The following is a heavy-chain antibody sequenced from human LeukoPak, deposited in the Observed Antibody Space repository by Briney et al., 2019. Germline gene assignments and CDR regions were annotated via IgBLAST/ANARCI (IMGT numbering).Heavy chain of an antibody. Sequence: SETLSLTCTVLGSISGYYWSWIRQPPGKELEWIGYIYTSGSTNYNPSPESRVTISVDTSKNQFSLDLRSVTAADTAVYYCARQKCTSTSCLTKNAFDIWGQGTMVTVSS. D-gene: IGHD2-2*01. J-gene: IGHJ3*02. CDR1: GSISGYY. CDR3: ARQKCTSTSCLTKNAFDI. V-gene: IGHV4-4*09. CDR2: IYTSGST.